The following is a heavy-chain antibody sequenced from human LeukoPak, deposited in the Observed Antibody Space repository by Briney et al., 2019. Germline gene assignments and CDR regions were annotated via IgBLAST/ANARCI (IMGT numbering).Heavy chain of an antibody. CDR2: ISGSGGST. CDR1: GFTFSSYA. CDR3: AKESRRPQRYYYGSGSDFDY. J-gene: IGHJ4*02. V-gene: IGHV3-23*01. Sequence: GGSLRLSCAASGFTFSSYAMSWVRQAPGKGLEWVSAISGSGGSTYYADSVKGRFTISRDNSKNTLYLQMNCLRAEDTAVYYCAKESRRPQRYYYGSGSDFDYWGQGTLVTVSS. D-gene: IGHD3-10*01.